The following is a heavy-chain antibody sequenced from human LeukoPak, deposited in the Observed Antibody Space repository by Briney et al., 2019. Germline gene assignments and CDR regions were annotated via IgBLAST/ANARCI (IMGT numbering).Heavy chain of an antibody. CDR2: IYSGGST. Sequence: PGGSLRLSCAASGFTVSSNYMSWVRQAPGKGLEWVSVIYSGGSTYYADSVKGRFTISRDNARNSLYLQMNSLRVEDTAVYYCARTLAAEGDYWGQGTLVTVSS. CDR1: GFTVSSNY. V-gene: IGHV3-53*01. CDR3: ARTLAAEGDY. D-gene: IGHD6-25*01. J-gene: IGHJ4*02.